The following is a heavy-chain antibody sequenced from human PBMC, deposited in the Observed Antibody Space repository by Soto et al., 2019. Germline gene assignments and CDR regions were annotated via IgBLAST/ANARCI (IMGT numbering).Heavy chain of an antibody. V-gene: IGHV5-51*01. J-gene: IGHJ4*02. CDR2: VYPGDSQT. CDR3: ARQKGY. Sequence: GESLKISCKASGYTFTDAWIGWVRQMPGKGLERMGIVYPGDSQTRYNPSFQGQITISADKSITTAYLQWTSLKASDSAMYYCARQKGYWGQGTLVTAPQ. CDR1: GYTFTDAW.